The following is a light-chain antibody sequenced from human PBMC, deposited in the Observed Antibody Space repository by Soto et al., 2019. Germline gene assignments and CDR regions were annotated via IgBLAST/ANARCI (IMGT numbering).Light chain of an antibody. V-gene: IGLV1-47*01. Sequence: QSVLTQPPSASGTPGQRVTISCSGSSSNIGSNYVYWYQQLPRTAPKLLIYRNNQRPSGVPDRFSGSKSGTSASLAISGLRSEDEADYYCAAWDDSLSGQDVVFGGGTQLTVL. J-gene: IGLJ2*01. CDR1: SSNIGSNY. CDR3: AAWDDSLSGQDVV. CDR2: RNN.